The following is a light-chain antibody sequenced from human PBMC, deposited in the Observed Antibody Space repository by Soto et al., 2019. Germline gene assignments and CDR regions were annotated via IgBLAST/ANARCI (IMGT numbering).Light chain of an antibody. J-gene: IGKJ1*01. V-gene: IGKV1-5*03. Sequence: DIQMTQSPSTLSASVGDRVTITCRASQSISSWLAWYQQKPGKAPKLLIYKASSLESGVPSRFSGSGSGTEFTLTIISLQPDDFATYYCQQYNSSWPFGQGTKVDSK. CDR1: QSISSW. CDR2: KAS. CDR3: QQYNSSWP.